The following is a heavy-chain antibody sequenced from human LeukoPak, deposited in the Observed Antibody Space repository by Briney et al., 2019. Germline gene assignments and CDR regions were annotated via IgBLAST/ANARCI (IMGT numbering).Heavy chain of an antibody. D-gene: IGHD2-2*02. CDR2: ISSSSSYI. V-gene: IGHV3-21*01. Sequence: PGGSLRLSCAASGFTFSSYSMNCVRQAPGKGLEWVPSISSSSSYIYYADSVKGRFTISRDNAKNSLYLQMNSLRAEDTAVYYSARDVFRGPDQPLLYGNYFDYWGQGTLVTVSS. CDR3: ARDVFRGPDQPLLYGNYFDY. CDR1: GFTFSSYS. J-gene: IGHJ4*02.